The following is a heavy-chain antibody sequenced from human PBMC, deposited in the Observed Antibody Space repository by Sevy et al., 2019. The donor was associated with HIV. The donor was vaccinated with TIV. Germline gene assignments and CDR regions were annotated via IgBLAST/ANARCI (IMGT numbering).Heavy chain of an antibody. J-gene: IGHJ6*02. Sequence: GESLKISCKGSGYSFNKYWVGWVRQLPGKGPEWMGIIYPDDSDTRYSPSFQGHVPISADTSTGTAYRQWTSLQASDTVIYYCARHAPLGTTVYDFWSVDFVFYGMDVWGQGTTVTVSS. V-gene: IGHV5-51*01. CDR2: IYPDDSDT. CDR3: ARHAPLGTTVYDFWSVDFVFYGMDV. D-gene: IGHD3-3*01. CDR1: GYSFNKYW.